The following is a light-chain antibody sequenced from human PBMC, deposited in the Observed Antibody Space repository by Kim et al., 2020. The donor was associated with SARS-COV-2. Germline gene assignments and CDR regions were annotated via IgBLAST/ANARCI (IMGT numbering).Light chain of an antibody. Sequence: VSPGQTASITCSGDKLGNKYACWYQQKPGKSPGLVIYQDSKRPSGIPERFSGSNSGNTATLTIGGTQAMDEADYYCQAWDSSSWVFGGGTKVTVL. V-gene: IGLV3-1*01. CDR2: QDS. J-gene: IGLJ3*02. CDR1: KLGNKY. CDR3: QAWDSSSWV.